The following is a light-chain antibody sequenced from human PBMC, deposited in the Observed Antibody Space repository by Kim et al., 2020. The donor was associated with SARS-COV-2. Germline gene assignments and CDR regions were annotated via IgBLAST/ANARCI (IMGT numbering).Light chain of an antibody. CDR3: QQRINWPRT. J-gene: IGKJ2*01. Sequence: SFSPGERATLSGRASQSVTSYLAWYQETPGQAPTLLIYDASSRATGIPARFSGSVSGTDFTLTISSLEPEDFAVYYCQQRINWPRTFGQGTKLEI. V-gene: IGKV3-11*01. CDR2: DAS. CDR1: QSVTSY.